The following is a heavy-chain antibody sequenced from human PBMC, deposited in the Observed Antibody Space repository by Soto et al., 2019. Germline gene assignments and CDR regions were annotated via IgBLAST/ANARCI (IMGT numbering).Heavy chain of an antibody. Sequence: SETLSLTCAVSGGSISRGGYSWSWIRQPPGKGLEWIGYIYYSGSTYYNPSLKSRVTISVDTSKNQFSLKLSSVTAADTAVYYCAASCVGCGGFNYYGMDVWGQGTTVTVSS. J-gene: IGHJ6*02. V-gene: IGHV4-31*11. D-gene: IGHD2-21*01. CDR3: AASCVGCGGFNYYGMDV. CDR1: GGSISRGGYS. CDR2: IYYSGST.